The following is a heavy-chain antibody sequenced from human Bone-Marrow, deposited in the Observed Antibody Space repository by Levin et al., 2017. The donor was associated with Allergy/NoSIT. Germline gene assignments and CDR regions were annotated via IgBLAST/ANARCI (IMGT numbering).Heavy chain of an antibody. Sequence: GGSLRLSCAASGFTSSIYWMTWVRQAPGKGLEWVANINPDGSEQYYVDSLKGRFTISRDNAKNSLYLQMNSLRGEDTAVYYCATYGAHSWAFDIWGQGTMVTVSS. CDR3: ATYGAHSWAFDI. J-gene: IGHJ3*02. CDR1: GFTSSIYW. D-gene: IGHD4-23*01. CDR2: INPDGSEQ. V-gene: IGHV3-7*01.